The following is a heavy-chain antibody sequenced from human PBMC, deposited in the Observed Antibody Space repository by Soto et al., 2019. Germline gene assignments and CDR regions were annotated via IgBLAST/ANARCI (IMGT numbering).Heavy chain of an antibody. V-gene: IGHV3-30*18. J-gene: IGHJ5*01. CDR1: GFSFSAYG. Sequence: QVELVESGGGVVQPGRSLRLSCEASGFSFSAYGMHWVRQAPGKGLEWVAAISHDGNDRYYADSVKGRFTISRDNSKNTLYLQRTGLRPEDGAIYSCPKGTAVPYQWFASWGQETRSPSPQ. CDR2: ISHDGNDR. CDR3: PKGTAVPYQWFAS. D-gene: IGHD6-19*01.